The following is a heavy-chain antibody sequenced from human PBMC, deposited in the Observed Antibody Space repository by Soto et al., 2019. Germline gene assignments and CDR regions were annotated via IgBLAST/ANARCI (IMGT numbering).Heavy chain of an antibody. CDR3: TKARLWGGDSYNSYYSNTMDV. Sequence: EMQLVESGGGLVQPGMSLRLSCAASGFTFDDYAMYWVRQVPGKGLEWVSGISWNSGRIGYADSVKGRFTISRDNAKNSLYLQMNSLRPEDTALYYCTKARLWGGDSYNSYYSNTMDVWGQGTTVTVSS. CDR2: ISWNSGRI. CDR1: GFTFDDYA. D-gene: IGHD3-16*01. V-gene: IGHV3-9*01. J-gene: IGHJ6*02.